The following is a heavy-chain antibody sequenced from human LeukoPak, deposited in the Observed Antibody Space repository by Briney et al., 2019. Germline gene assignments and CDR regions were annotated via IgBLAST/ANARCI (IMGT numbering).Heavy chain of an antibody. V-gene: IGHV1-46*01. CDR3: ARGGYSESFYKPSTYGKEV. CDR2: INPSGGTT. D-gene: IGHD3-10*01. J-gene: IGHJ6*02. CDR1: GYTFTIYY. Sequence: AAVKLTCTASGYTFTIYYLRMVRQAPGQGLAWMGMINPSGGTTRYVEKFQGRVTMTRDTSASTVYMELRSLSSEDTAVYYCARGGYSESFYKPSTYGKEVWGEG.